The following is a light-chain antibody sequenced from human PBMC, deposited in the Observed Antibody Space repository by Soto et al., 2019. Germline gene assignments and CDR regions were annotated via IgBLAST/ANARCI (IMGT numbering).Light chain of an antibody. CDR2: GAS. CDR1: QSVSDN. V-gene: IGKV3-15*01. J-gene: IGKJ2*01. Sequence: EVVMTQSPATLSVSPGERVTLSCRASQSVSDNLAWYQQKPGQAPSLLIYGASTRATTIPARFSGSGSGTEFTLTISSLQSEDFAVYYCQQSNNWPYTFGQGTKLDIK. CDR3: QQSNNWPYT.